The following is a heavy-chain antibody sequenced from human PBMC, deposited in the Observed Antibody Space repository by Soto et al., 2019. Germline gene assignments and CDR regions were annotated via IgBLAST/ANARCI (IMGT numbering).Heavy chain of an antibody. V-gene: IGHV4-59*01. CDR3: ARDEGRGWYYFDY. CDR1: GGSITSYY. D-gene: IGHD2-15*01. CDR2: IHYSGST. J-gene: IGHJ4*02. Sequence: SETLSLTCTVSGGSITSYYWSWIRQPPGKGLEWIGYIHYSGSTNYNPSLKSRVTISVDTSKNQFYLKLSSVTAADTAVYYCARDEGRGWYYFDYWGQGTLVTVSS.